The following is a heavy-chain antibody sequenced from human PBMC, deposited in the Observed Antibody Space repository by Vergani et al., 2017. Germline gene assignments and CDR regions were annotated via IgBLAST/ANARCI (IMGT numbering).Heavy chain of an antibody. Sequence: EVQLVESGGGLVQPGRSLRLSCAASGFTFDDYAMHWVRQATGKGLEWVSGISWNSGSTGYADSVKGRFTMSRDNAKNSLYLEMNSLSAEDTALYYCAKSGTGSYDSYFDYWGQGTLVTVSS. D-gene: IGHD3-10*01. CDR3: AKSGTGSYDSYFDY. CDR2: ISWNSGST. J-gene: IGHJ4*02. CDR1: GFTFDDYA. V-gene: IGHV3-9*01.